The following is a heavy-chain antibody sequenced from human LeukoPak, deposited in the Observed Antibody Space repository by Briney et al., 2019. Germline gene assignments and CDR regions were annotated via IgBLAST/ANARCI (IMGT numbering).Heavy chain of an antibody. CDR3: ARGDDYGDPRLYYYGMDV. CDR2: ISYDGSNK. V-gene: IGHV3-30-3*01. J-gene: IGHJ6*02. Sequence: GRSLRLSCAASGFTFSSYAMHWVRQAPGKGLEWVAVISYDGSNKHYADSVKGRFTISRDNSKNTLYLQMNSLRAEDTAVYYCARGDDYGDPRLYYYGMDVWGQGTTVTVSS. CDR1: GFTFSSYA. D-gene: IGHD4-17*01.